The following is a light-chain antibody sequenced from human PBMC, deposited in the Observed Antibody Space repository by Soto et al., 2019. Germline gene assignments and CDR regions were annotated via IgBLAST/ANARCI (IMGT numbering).Light chain of an antibody. V-gene: IGKV1-27*01. CDR1: QGIGLY. Sequence: DLQMTQSPSSLSASVGDRVTITCRASQGIGLYLAWYQHKPGKAPRLLIYAASTLQSGVPSRFSGSGSGTDFTLTTSSLQPENVAIYYCQRYNSAPRTFGQGTRVDIK. CDR2: AAS. CDR3: QRYNSAPRT. J-gene: IGKJ1*01.